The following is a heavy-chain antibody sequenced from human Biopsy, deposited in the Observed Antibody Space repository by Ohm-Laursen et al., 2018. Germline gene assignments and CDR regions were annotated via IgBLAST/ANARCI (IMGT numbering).Heavy chain of an antibody. J-gene: IGHJ5*02. CDR3: ARAPPLIRGVVESWFDP. Sequence: TLSLTCTVSGGSISSDYWSWIRQPAGQGLEWIGRIYITGETDYNPSLKSRVTMSVDSSKKQFSLKLKSVTAADTAIYYCARAPPLIRGVVESWFDPWGQGTLVTVSS. CDR1: GGSISSDY. CDR2: IYITGET. V-gene: IGHV4-4*07. D-gene: IGHD3-10*01.